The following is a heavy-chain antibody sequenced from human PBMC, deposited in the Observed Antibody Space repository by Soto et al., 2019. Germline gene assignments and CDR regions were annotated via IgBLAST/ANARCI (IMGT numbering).Heavy chain of an antibody. Sequence: PAGSLRLSCAASGVTLSSYGMDWVRQAPRGGREGVASIKHDGSEKYSVDSVKGRFIISRDNAKNSVFLQMTGLRVEDTAVYFCARAMGTDGWPNHPFAIWGQGTMVPVSS. V-gene: IGHV3-7*04. CDR2: IKHDGSEK. CDR1: GVTLSSYG. J-gene: IGHJ3*02. CDR3: ARAMGTDGWPNHPFAI. D-gene: IGHD6-19*01.